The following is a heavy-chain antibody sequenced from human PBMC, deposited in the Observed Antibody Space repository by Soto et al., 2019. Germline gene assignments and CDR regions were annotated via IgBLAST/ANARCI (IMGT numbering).Heavy chain of an antibody. J-gene: IGHJ3*02. CDR1: GYTFTSYD. Sequence: QVQLVQSGAEVKKPGASVKVSCKASGYTFTSYDINWVRQATGQGLEWMGWMNPHSGNTGYAEKYQGRVTMTRNTAISTAYMELSSLRAEDTAVYYCASARLLIDGAFENWGQGTMVTVCS. V-gene: IGHV1-8*01. CDR3: ASARLLIDGAFEN. D-gene: IGHD5-12*01. CDR2: MNPHSGNT.